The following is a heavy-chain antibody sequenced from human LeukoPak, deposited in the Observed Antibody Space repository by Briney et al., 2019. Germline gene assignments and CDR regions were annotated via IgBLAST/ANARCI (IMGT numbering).Heavy chain of an antibody. J-gene: IGHJ2*01. D-gene: IGHD2-15*01. V-gene: IGHV4-59*12. Sequence: SETLSLTCTVSGGSLSSYYWSWIRQPPGKGLEWIGYIYYSGSTNYNPSLKSRVTISVDTSKNQFSLKLSSVTAADTAVYYCAKEAAYRYFDLWGRGTLVTVSS. CDR2: IYYSGST. CDR1: GGSLSSYY. CDR3: AKEAAYRYFDL.